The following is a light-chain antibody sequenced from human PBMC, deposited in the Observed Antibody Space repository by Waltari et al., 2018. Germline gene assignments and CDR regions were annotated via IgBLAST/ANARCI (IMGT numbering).Light chain of an antibody. V-gene: IGLV3-21*04. J-gene: IGLJ1*01. Sequence: SYVLPQPPSVSMAPGKTARITCGGNNIGTKSVHWYQQKPGQAPILVISHDYDRSSGTHERFSGSKSDNTATLTIFRVEAGDEADYFCQVGDSNSDPYVFGTGTKVTVL. CDR2: HDY. CDR3: QVGDSNSDPYV. CDR1: NIGTKS.